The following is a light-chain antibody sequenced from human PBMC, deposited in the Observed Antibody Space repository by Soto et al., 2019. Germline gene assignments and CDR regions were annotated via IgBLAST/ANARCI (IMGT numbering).Light chain of an antibody. CDR1: QSISSY. J-gene: IGKJ1*01. CDR2: KAS. V-gene: IGKV1-5*03. CDR3: QQYDSYSFA. Sequence: IQMTQAPSTRSASLGDRVTITCLGSQSISSYLAWYQQKPGKAPKLLIYKASTITSGVPSRFSGSGSGTKFTLTISSLEPDDFAAFYCQQYDSYSFAFGHGTKVDIK.